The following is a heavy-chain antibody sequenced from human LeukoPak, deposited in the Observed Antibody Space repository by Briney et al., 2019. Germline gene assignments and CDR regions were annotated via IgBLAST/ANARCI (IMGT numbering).Heavy chain of an antibody. CDR2: ISSSGNTI. J-gene: IGHJ4*02. CDR3: AKNRGATAGTFDY. CDR1: GFTFRNYA. D-gene: IGHD2/OR15-2a*01. V-gene: IGHV3-11*01. Sequence: GVSLRLSCAASGFTFRNYAMSWVRQAPGKGLEWVSYISSSGNTIYYADSVKGRFTISRDNARNSLHLQMNSLRADDTAAYYCAKNRGATAGTFDYWGPGTLVTVSS.